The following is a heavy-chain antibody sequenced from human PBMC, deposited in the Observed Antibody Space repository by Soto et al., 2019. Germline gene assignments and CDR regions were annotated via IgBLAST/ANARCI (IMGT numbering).Heavy chain of an antibody. V-gene: IGHV4-59*08. D-gene: IGHD7-27*01. Sequence: WTWIRQPPGKGLEWIGFIYYSGGTNYNPSLQSRVTISVDTSKNQFSLKMNSVTAADTAVYSCARPGRDWGALHYWGQGTLVNVSS. CDR3: ARPGRDWGALHY. CDR2: IYYSGGT. J-gene: IGHJ4*02.